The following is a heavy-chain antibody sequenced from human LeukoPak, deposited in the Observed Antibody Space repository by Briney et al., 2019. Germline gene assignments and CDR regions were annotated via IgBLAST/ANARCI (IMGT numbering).Heavy chain of an antibody. Sequence: GGSLRLSCAASGFTFSSYAMHWVRQAPGKGLEWVAVISYDGSNKYYADSVKGRFTISRDNSKNTLYLQMNSLRAEDTAVYYCASDYDSSDYYYVDYWGQGTLVTVSS. CDR3: ASDYDSSDYYYVDY. CDR1: GFTFSSYA. D-gene: IGHD3-22*01. J-gene: IGHJ4*02. V-gene: IGHV3-30-3*01. CDR2: ISYDGSNK.